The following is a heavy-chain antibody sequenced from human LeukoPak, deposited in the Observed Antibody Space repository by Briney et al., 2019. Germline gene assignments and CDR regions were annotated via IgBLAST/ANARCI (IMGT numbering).Heavy chain of an antibody. J-gene: IGHJ4*02. CDR2: ISGSGDST. V-gene: IGHV3-23*01. CDR3: AREFGHNRWYFDY. CDR1: GFIFSSFA. Sequence: GGSLRLSCAASGFIFSSFAMSWVRQAPGKGLEWVSAISGSGDSTYYADSVKGRFTISRDNSLNTLHLQMNSLRTEDTAVYYCAREFGHNRWYFDYWGQGALVTVSS. D-gene: IGHD5-24*01.